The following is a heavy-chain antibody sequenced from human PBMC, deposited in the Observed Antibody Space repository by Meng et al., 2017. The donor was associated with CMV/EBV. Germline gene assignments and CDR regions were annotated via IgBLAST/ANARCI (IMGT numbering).Heavy chain of an antibody. J-gene: IGHJ6*02. CDR1: GYTFTSYG. Sequence: ASVKVSCKASGYTFTSYGISWVRQAPGQGLEWMGWISAYNGNTNYAQKLQGRVTMTTDTSTSTAYLELRSLRSDDTAVYYCARGGIRYPYYYGMDVWGQGTTVTVSS. D-gene: IGHD3-9*01. V-gene: IGHV1-18*01. CDR3: ARGGIRYPYYYGMDV. CDR2: ISAYNGNT.